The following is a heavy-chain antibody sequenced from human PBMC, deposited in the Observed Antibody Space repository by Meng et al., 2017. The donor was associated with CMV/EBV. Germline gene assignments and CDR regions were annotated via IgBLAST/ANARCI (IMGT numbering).Heavy chain of an antibody. CDR3: ARGGVRYCGGDCYPTRFDY. V-gene: IGHV3-11*01. J-gene: IGHJ4*02. CDR1: GFTFSDYY. D-gene: IGHD2-21*01. Sequence: GESLKISCAASGFTFSDYYMSWIRQAPGKGLEWVSYISSSGSTIYYADSVKGRFTISRDNAKNSLYLQMNSLRAEDTAVYYCARGGVRYCGGDCYPTRFDYWGQGTLVPSPQ. CDR2: ISSSGSTI.